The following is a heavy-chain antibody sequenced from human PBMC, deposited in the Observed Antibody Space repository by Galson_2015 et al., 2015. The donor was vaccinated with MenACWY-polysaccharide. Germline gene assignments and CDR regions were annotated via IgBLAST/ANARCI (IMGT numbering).Heavy chain of an antibody. Sequence: ETLSLTCTVSGDSIGSYYWTWIRQPPGKGLEWIGYTFYSGDTNYDPSLKSRVTISVDTSKRQFSLNLTSVTAADTAVYYCARARRQMAVTWGQGTLVIVSS. CDR1: GDSIGSYY. D-gene: IGHD5-24*01. CDR3: ARARRQMAVT. J-gene: IGHJ5*02. CDR2: TFYSGDT. V-gene: IGHV4-59*01.